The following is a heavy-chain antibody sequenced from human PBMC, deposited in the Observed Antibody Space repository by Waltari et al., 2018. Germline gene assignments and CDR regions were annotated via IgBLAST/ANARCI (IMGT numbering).Heavy chain of an antibody. J-gene: IGHJ4*02. V-gene: IGHV4-4*02. CDR1: GDSISGNYW. Sequence: QVQLQESGQGLVKPSGTLSLTCAVSGDSISGNYWWRWVRQSPEKGLEWIGQVHHSGKTHYNPSLHSRVAISVDTPKNQFSLNLNSVTAADTARYYCAGDRAIGLFFDYWGRGTLVTVSS. CDR3: AGDRAIGLFFDY. D-gene: IGHD2-2*01. CDR2: VHHSGKT.